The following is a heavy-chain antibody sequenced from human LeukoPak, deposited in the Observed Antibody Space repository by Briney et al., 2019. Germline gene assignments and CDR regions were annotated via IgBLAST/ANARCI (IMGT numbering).Heavy chain of an antibody. Sequence: SETLSLTCSVSGGSINGYYWSWIRQPPGKGLEWIGYMYYSGSSNYNPSLKSRVTISVDTSKHQFSLKLSSVTAADTAVYYCASDYGSGRSDYWGQGILVTVSS. CDR1: GGSINGYY. D-gene: IGHD3-10*01. CDR3: ASDYGSGRSDY. J-gene: IGHJ4*02. CDR2: MYYSGSS. V-gene: IGHV4-59*01.